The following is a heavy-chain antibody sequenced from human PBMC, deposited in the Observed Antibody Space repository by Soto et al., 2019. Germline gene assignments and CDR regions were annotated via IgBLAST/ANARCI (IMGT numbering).Heavy chain of an antibody. CDR1: GGSISRGGYS. CDR3: ARVPGP. J-gene: IGHJ5*02. Sequence: TLSLTCAVSGGSISRGGYSWSWIRQPPGKGLEWIGYIYHSRSTYYNPSLKSRVTISVDRSKNQFSLKLSSVTAADTAVYYCARVPGPWGQGTLVTVSS. CDR2: IYHSRST. D-gene: IGHD7-27*01. V-gene: IGHV4-30-2*01.